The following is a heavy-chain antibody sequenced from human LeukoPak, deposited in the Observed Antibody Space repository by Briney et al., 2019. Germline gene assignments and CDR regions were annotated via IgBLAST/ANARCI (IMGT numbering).Heavy chain of an antibody. D-gene: IGHD3-22*01. CDR1: GGTFSSYA. CDR3: ARGRSSPYDSSGI. J-gene: IGHJ4*02. Sequence: ASVKVSCKASGGTFSSYAISWVRQAPGQGLEWMGRIIPILGIANYAQKFQGRVTITADKSTSTAYMELSSLRSEDTAVYYCARGRSSPYDSSGIWGQGTLVTVSS. V-gene: IGHV1-69*04. CDR2: IIPILGIA.